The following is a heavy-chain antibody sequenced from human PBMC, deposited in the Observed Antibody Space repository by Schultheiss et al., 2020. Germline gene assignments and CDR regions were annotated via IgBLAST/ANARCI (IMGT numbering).Heavy chain of an antibody. CDR3: VRDRGYTYVDY. D-gene: IGHD6-13*01. CDR2: IYYSGST. J-gene: IGHJ4*02. V-gene: IGHV4-59*01. Sequence: SETLSLTCTDSGGSISSYYWSWIRQHPGKGLEWIGYIYYSGSTYYNPSLKSRVTISVDTSKNQFSLKLSSVTAADTAVYFCVRDRGYTYVDYWGQGTLVTVSS. CDR1: GGSISSYY.